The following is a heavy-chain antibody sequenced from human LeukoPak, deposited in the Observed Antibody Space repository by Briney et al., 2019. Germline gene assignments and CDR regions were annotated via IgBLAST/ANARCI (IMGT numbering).Heavy chain of an antibody. V-gene: IGHV4-34*01. J-gene: IGHJ4*02. CDR1: GGSFSGYY. CDR2: INHSGST. Sequence: SETLSLTCAVYGGSFSGYYWSWIRQPPGKVLEWIGEINHSGSTNYNPSLKSRVTISVDTSKNQFSLKLSSVTAADTAVYYCARGRYSYAHFDYWGQGTLVTVSS. CDR3: ARGRYSYAHFDY. D-gene: IGHD5-18*01.